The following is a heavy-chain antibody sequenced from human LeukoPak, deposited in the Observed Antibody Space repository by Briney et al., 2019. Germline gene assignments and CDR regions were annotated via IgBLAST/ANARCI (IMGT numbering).Heavy chain of an antibody. CDR3: ARGPRQQLVTRFDN. CDR2: ISASGGST. Sequence: GGSLRLSCAASGFTFSTHAVSWVRQAPGKGLEWVSDISASGGSTYYADSVKGRFTVSRDNSKNTLYLQMSSLRADDTAVYYCARGPRQQLVTRFDNWGQGTLVTVSS. CDR1: GFTFSTHA. V-gene: IGHV3-23*01. D-gene: IGHD6-13*01. J-gene: IGHJ4*02.